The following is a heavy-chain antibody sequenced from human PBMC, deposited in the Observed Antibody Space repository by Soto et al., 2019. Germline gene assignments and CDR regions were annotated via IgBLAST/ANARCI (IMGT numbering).Heavy chain of an antibody. CDR1: GFTFSSYG. Sequence: GGSLRLSCAASGFTFSSYGMHWVRQAPGKGLEWVAVISYDGSNKYYADSVKGRFTISRDNSKNTLYLQMNSLRAEDTAVYYCANIRTEQYDFWSGYDSYPWGQGTLVTVSS. CDR2: ISYDGSNK. V-gene: IGHV3-30*18. D-gene: IGHD3-3*01. CDR3: ANIRTEQYDFWSGYDSYP. J-gene: IGHJ5*02.